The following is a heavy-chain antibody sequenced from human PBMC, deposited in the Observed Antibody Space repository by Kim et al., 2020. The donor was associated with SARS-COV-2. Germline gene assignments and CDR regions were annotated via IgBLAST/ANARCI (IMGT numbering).Heavy chain of an antibody. CDR3: ARTYYYDSSGYYSY. D-gene: IGHD3-22*01. V-gene: IGHV1-46*01. Sequence: AQKVQGRVTMTRETSTSTVYMELSSLRSEDTAVYYCARTYYYDSSGYYSYWGQGTLVTVSS. J-gene: IGHJ4*02.